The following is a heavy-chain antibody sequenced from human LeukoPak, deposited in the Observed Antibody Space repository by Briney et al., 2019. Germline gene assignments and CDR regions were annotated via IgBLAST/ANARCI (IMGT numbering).Heavy chain of an antibody. CDR2: IYHSGST. D-gene: IGHD4-23*01. CDR1: GGSISSGGYS. J-gene: IGHJ3*02. V-gene: IGHV4-30-2*01. CDR3: ARRSPYGGNSFAFDI. Sequence: SETLSLTCAVSGGSISSGGYSWSSIRQPPGEGLEWIGYIYHSGSTYYNPSLKSRVTISVDRSKNQFSLKLSSVTAADTAVYYCARRSPYGGNSFAFDIWGQGTMVTVSS.